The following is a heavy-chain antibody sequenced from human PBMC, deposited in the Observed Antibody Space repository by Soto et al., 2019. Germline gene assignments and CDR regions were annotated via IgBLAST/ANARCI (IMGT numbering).Heavy chain of an antibody. CDR2: INADTGNT. J-gene: IGHJ4*02. Sequence: QVQLVQAGAEVKKPGASVTVSCKASGYTFTSFAIHWVRQAPGQRPEWMGWINADTGNTKYSQRFQGRVTFARDTSADTAYMQVSSVRSEDTAVYFCAREVVGGDDLGYWGQGTLVTVSS. V-gene: IGHV1-3*01. CDR1: GYTFTSFA. CDR3: AREVVGGDDLGY. D-gene: IGHD5-12*01.